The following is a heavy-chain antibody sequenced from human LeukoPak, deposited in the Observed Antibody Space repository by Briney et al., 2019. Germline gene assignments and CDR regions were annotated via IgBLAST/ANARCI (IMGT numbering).Heavy chain of an antibody. V-gene: IGHV3-74*01. J-gene: IGHJ4*02. CDR2: INGDGSTP. Sequence: PGGSLRLSCAASGFTFSRYWMPWVRQVPGKGLVWVSLINGDGSTPSYADFVKGRFTISRDNAKNTLSLQVNSLRAEDTAVYYCATGYYYDSRGYYTFGYWGQGTLVTVSS. D-gene: IGHD3-22*01. CDR3: ATGYYYDSRGYYTFGY. CDR1: GFTFSRYW.